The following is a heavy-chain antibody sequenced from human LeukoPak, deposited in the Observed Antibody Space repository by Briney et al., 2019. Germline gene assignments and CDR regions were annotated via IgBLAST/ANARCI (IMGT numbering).Heavy chain of an antibody. Sequence: GGSLRLSCAASGFTFDDCGMSWVRQAPGKGLEWVSGINWNGGRTGYADSVKGRFTISRDNAKNSLYLQMNSLRAEDTALYHCARGRSGYETDHDAFDIWGQGTMVTVSS. CDR2: INWNGGRT. J-gene: IGHJ3*02. D-gene: IGHD3-3*01. CDR1: GFTFDDCG. CDR3: ARGRSGYETDHDAFDI. V-gene: IGHV3-20*01.